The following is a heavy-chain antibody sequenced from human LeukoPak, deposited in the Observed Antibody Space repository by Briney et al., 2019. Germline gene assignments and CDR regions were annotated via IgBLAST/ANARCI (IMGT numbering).Heavy chain of an antibody. Sequence: PGRSLRLSCVASGFTFSSNGMHWVRQAPGKGLEWVAFIRYDGSNKYYADSVKGRFTISRDNSKNTLYLQMNSLRTEDTAVYYCAKDEVTRGYYYVDVWGKGTTVTVSS. CDR1: GFTFSSNG. V-gene: IGHV3-30*02. J-gene: IGHJ6*03. CDR2: IRYDGSNK. D-gene: IGHD4-11*01. CDR3: AKDEVTRGYYYVDV.